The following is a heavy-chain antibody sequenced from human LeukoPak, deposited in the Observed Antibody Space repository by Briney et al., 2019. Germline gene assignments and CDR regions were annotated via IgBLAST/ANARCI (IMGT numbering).Heavy chain of an antibody. V-gene: IGHV4-4*02. CDR2: IYHSGSI. CDR3: ARARADYGSGASFDY. Sequence: SETLSLTCDVSGGSISSENWWSWVRQSPEKGLEWIGEIYHSGSINYNSSLKSRGTISVDKSKNQLSLKLSSVTAADTAVYYCARARADYGSGASFDYWGKGTTVTISS. J-gene: IGHJ4*03. CDR1: GGSISSENW. D-gene: IGHD3-10*01.